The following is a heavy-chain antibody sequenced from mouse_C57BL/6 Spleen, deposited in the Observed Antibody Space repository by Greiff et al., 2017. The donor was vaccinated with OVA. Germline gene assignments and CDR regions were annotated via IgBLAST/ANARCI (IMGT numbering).Heavy chain of an antibody. CDR2: IYPRSGNT. CDR3: EGGELGGFAD. CDR1: GYTFTSYG. Sequence: QVQLQQSGAELARPGASVKLSCKASGYTFTSYGISWVKQRTGQGLEWIGEIYPRSGNTYYNEKFKGKATLTADKSSSTAYMELRSLTSEASAVYFCEGGELGGFADWGQGTLVTVSA. D-gene: IGHD4-1*01. J-gene: IGHJ3*01. V-gene: IGHV1-81*01.